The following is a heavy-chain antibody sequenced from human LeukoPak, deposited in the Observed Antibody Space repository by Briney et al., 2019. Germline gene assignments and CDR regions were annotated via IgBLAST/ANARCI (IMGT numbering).Heavy chain of an antibody. J-gene: IGHJ4*02. CDR2: INNDGSGT. CDR1: GFTFSSYW. D-gene: IGHD7-27*01. V-gene: IGHV3-74*01. Sequence: GGSLRLSCAASGFTFSSYWMHWVRQAPGKGLMWVSRINNDGSGTVYADSVEGRFTISRDNAENTVYLQMNSLRADDTAVYYCVRGLLGPDYWGQGTQVTVSS. CDR3: VRGLLGPDY.